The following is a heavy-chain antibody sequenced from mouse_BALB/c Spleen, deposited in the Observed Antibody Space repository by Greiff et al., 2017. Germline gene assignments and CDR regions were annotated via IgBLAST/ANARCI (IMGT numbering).Heavy chain of an antibody. D-gene: IGHD2-10*02. Sequence: EVMLVESRGGLVQPGGSRKLSCAASGFTFSSFGMHWVRQAPEKGLEWVAYISSGSSTIYYADTVKGRFTISRDNPKNTLFLQMTSLRSEDTAMYYCARSSYGNYWYFDVWGAGTTVTVSS. CDR3: ARSSYGNYWYFDV. CDR2: ISSGSSTI. CDR1: GFTFSSFG. J-gene: IGHJ1*01. V-gene: IGHV5-17*02.